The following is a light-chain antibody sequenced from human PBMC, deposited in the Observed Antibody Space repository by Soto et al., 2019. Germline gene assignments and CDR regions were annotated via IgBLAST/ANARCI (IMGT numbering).Light chain of an antibody. V-gene: IGKV3-11*01. CDR2: DAS. CDR3: QQRSNWPPLT. CDR1: QSVSSY. J-gene: IGKJ4*01. Sequence: ELVLTQSPAILSLSPGERATLSCRASQSVSSYLAWYQQKPGQAPRLLIYDASNRATGIPARFSGSGSGTDFTLTISSLEPEDFAVYYCQQRSNWPPLTFGGGTKVDIK.